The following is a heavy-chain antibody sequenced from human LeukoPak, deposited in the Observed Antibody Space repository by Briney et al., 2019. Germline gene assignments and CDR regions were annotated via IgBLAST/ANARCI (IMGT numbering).Heavy chain of an antibody. CDR2: IFYSGST. D-gene: IGHD6-13*01. CDR3: ARRPYSSSWYYFDY. V-gene: IGHV4-39*01. CDR1: GGSISSSSHY. Sequence: SETLSLTCTVSGGSISSSSHYWGWIRQPPGKGLEWIGSIFYSGSTYYNPSLKSRVTISVGTSKNQFSLKLSSVTAADTAVYYCARRPYSSSWYYFDYWGQGTLVTVSS. J-gene: IGHJ4*02.